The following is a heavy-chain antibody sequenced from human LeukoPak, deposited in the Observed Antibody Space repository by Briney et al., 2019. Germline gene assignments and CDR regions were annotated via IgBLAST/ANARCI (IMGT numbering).Heavy chain of an antibody. CDR1: GFTFTNAW. J-gene: IGHJ4*02. D-gene: IGHD5-18*01. V-gene: IGHV3-15*01. CDR3: TTDLAAMIRAVDH. Sequence: GGSLRLSCAASGFTFTNAWMSWVRQAPGKGLEWVGRIKSKTDGWTTDYTAPVKGRFTISRDDSKNTLYLQMSSLKTEDTAVYYCTTDLAAMIRAVDHWGQGTLVTVSS. CDR2: IKSKTDGWTT.